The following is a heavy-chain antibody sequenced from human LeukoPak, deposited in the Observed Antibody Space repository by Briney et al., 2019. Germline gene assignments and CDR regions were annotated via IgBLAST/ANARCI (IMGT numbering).Heavy chain of an antibody. CDR3: ARQEIDVVPAVILDWFDP. V-gene: IGHV4-39*01. D-gene: IGHD2-2*01. J-gene: IGHJ5*02. CDR1: GGSISSSSYY. Sequence: SETLSLTCTVSGGSISSSSYYWGWIRQPPGKGLEWIGSIYYSGSTYYNPSLKSRVTISVDTSKNQFSLKLSSVTAADTAVYYCARQEIDVVPAVILDWFDPWGQGTLVTVSS. CDR2: IYYSGST.